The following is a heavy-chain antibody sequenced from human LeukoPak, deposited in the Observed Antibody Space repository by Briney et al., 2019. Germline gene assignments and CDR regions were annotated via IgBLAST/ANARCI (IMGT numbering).Heavy chain of an antibody. J-gene: IGHJ4*02. CDR2: IYTSGST. D-gene: IGHD3-10*01. Sequence: PSETLSLTCTVSGGSISSGSYYWSWIRQPAGKGLEWIGRIYTSGSTNYNPSLKSRVTISVDTSKNQFSLKLSSVTAADTAVYYCARVPRLLLWFGELPYYFDYWGQGTLVTVSS. CDR1: GGSISSGSYY. CDR3: ARVPRLLLWFGELPYYFDY. V-gene: IGHV4-61*02.